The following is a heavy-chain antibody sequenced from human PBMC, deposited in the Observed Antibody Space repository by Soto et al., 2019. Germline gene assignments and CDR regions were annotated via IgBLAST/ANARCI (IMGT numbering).Heavy chain of an antibody. Sequence: GASVKGSCKASGGTFSRYAISWVRQAPGHGLDWMGGIIPIFGTANYAQKFQGSVTITADESTSTAYMELSSLRSDDTAVYYCARGGRNDFWSPIPGPYYYYGMDVWGQGTTVTVSS. D-gene: IGHD3-3*01. CDR1: GGTFSRYA. CDR3: ARGGRNDFWSPIPGPYYYYGMDV. V-gene: IGHV1-69*13. CDR2: IIPIFGTA. J-gene: IGHJ6*02.